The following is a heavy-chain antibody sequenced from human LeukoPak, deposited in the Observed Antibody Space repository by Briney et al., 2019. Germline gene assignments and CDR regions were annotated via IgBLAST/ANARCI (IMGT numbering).Heavy chain of an antibody. Sequence: GGSLRLSCAASGFTFRSYAMSWVRQAPGKGLEWVSYISRSGSTTNYADSVRGRFTISRDDAQNSLYLQMNSLSAEDTAVYYCASHRGVMTNGPFFDDWGQGILVTVSS. V-gene: IGHV3-48*04. CDR3: ASHRGVMTNGPFFDD. J-gene: IGHJ4*02. D-gene: IGHD4-17*01. CDR1: GFTFRSYA. CDR2: ISRSGSTT.